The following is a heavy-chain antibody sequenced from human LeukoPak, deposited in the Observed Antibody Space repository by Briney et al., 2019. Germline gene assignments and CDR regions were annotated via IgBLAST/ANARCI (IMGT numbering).Heavy chain of an antibody. J-gene: IGHJ4*02. Sequence: PGRSLRLSCAASGFTFSSYGMHWVRQAPGKGLEWVAVISYDGSNKYYADSVKGRFTISRDNPKNTLYLQMNSLRAEDTAVYYCAKEGIRPYYFDYWGQGTLVTVSS. CDR2: ISYDGSNK. D-gene: IGHD5-18*01. CDR1: GFTFSSYG. V-gene: IGHV3-30*18. CDR3: AKEGIRPYYFDY.